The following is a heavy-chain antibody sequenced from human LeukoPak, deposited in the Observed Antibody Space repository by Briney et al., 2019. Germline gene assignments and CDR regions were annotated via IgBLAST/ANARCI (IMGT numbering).Heavy chain of an antibody. CDR2: IYYSGST. Sequence: SETLSLTCTVSGGSISSSSYYWGWIRQPPGKGLEWIGSIYYSGSTYYNPSLKSRVTISVDTSKNQFSLKLSSVTAADTAVYYCAREAYDFWSGYYKGLDYWGQGTLVTVSS. D-gene: IGHD3-3*01. CDR3: AREAYDFWSGYYKGLDY. CDR1: GGSISSSSYY. J-gene: IGHJ4*02. V-gene: IGHV4-39*07.